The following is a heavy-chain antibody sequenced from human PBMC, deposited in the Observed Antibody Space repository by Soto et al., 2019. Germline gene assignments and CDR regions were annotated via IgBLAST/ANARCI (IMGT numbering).Heavy chain of an antibody. D-gene: IGHD2-2*01. CDR3: ARSDIVVVPATFDP. CDR1: GGSISSSIYY. V-gene: IGHV4-39*01. Sequence: XATLSLTCTVSGGSISSSIYYWGWIRQPPGKGLEWIGSIYYSGSTYYNPSLKSRVTISVDTSKNQFSLKLSSVTAADTAVYYCARSDIVVVPATFDPWGQGTLVTVSS. J-gene: IGHJ5*02. CDR2: IYYSGST.